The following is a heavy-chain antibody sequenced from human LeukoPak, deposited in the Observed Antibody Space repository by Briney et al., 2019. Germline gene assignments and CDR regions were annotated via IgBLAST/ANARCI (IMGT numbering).Heavy chain of an antibody. CDR3: ARSVEMANEDAFDI. V-gene: IGHV1-2*06. D-gene: IGHD5-24*01. CDR1: GYTFTGYY. CDR2: INPNSGGT. Sequence: ASVKVSCKASGYTFTGYYMHWVRQAPGQGLEWMGRINPNSGGTNYAQKFQGRVTMTRDTSISTAYVELSRLRSDDTAVYYCARSVEMANEDAFDIWGQGTMVTVSS. J-gene: IGHJ3*02.